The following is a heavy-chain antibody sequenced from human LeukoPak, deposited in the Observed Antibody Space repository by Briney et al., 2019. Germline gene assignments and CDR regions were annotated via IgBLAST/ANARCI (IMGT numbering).Heavy chain of an antibody. CDR3: ARGLSGLLWFGELWNWFDP. Sequence: SETLSLTCAVYGGSFSGYYWSWIRQPPGKGLEWIGEINHSGSTNYNPSLKSRVTISVDTSKNQFSLKLSSVTAADTAVYYCARGLSGLLWFGELWNWFDPWGQGTLVTVSS. V-gene: IGHV4-34*01. J-gene: IGHJ5*02. CDR2: INHSGST. D-gene: IGHD3-10*01. CDR1: GGSFSGYY.